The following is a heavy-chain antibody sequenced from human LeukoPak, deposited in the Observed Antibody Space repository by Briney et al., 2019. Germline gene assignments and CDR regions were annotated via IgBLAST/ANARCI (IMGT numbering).Heavy chain of an antibody. CDR2: ISSSGSTI. CDR1: GFTFSSYE. CDR3: ARGGSYCSSTSCYFGDWFDP. Sequence: PGGSLRLSCAASGFTFSSYEMNWARQAPGKGLERVSYISSSGSTIYYAASVKGRFTISRDNAKNSLYLQMNSLRAEDTAVYYCARGGSYCSSTSCYFGDWFDPWGQGTLVTVSS. V-gene: IGHV3-48*03. J-gene: IGHJ5*02. D-gene: IGHD2-2*01.